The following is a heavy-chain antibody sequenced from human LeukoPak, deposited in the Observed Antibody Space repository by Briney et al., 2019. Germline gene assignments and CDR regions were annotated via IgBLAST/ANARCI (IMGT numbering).Heavy chain of an antibody. Sequence: SEILSLTCTVSGGSISSGSYYWSWIRQPAGKGLEWIGRIYTSGSTNYNPSLKSRVTISVDTSKNQFSLRLSSVTAADTAVYYCASGHSGSHPVYWGQGTLVTVSS. V-gene: IGHV4-61*02. D-gene: IGHD1-26*01. CDR2: IYTSGST. CDR1: GGSISSGSYY. J-gene: IGHJ4*02. CDR3: ASGHSGSHPVY.